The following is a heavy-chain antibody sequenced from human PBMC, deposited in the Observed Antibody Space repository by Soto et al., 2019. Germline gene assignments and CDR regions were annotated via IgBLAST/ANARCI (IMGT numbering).Heavy chain of an antibody. CDR3: ARGLRWHPIDY. Sequence: SETLSLTCAVYGGSFSGYYWSWIRQPPGKGLEWIGEINHSGSTNYNPSLKSRVTISVDTSKNQFSLKLGSVTAADTAVYYCARGLRWHPIDYWGQGTLVTVPQ. D-gene: IGHD2-15*01. CDR2: INHSGST. CDR1: GGSFSGYY. J-gene: IGHJ4*02. V-gene: IGHV4-34*01.